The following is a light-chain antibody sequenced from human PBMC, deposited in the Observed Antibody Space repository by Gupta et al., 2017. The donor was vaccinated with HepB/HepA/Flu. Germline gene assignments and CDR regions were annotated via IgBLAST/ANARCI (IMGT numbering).Light chain of an antibody. CDR2: SAS. CDR3: QQANSFPFT. J-gene: IGKJ4*01. Sequence: DIQMTQSPSSVSASLGDRVTITCRASQGISTWLAWYQQKPGKAPNLLIYSASRVQSGVPSRFSGSGSGTDFTLTISSRQPEDFATYYCQQANSFPFTFGGGTKVDIK. V-gene: IGKV1D-12*01. CDR1: QGISTW.